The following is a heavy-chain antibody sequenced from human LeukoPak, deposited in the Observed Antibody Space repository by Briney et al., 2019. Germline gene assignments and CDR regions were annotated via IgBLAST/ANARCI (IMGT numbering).Heavy chain of an antibody. CDR2: IYYSGST. J-gene: IGHJ4*02. CDR3: ARGYCSGGSCYSFDY. CDR1: GGSISSGDYY. D-gene: IGHD2-15*01. V-gene: IGHV4-30-4*01. Sequence: SQTLSLTCTVSGGSISSGDYYWGWIRQPPGKGLEWIGYIYYSGSTYYNPSLKSRVTISVDTSKNQFSLKLSSVTAADTAVYYCARGYCSGGSCYSFDYWGQGTLVTVSS.